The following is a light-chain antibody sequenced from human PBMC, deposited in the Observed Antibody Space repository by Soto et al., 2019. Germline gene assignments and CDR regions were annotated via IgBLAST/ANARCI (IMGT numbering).Light chain of an antibody. CDR3: SSYTSGTTVV. CDR2: DVS. CDR1: SSDVGGYNF. J-gene: IGLJ2*01. V-gene: IGLV2-14*01. Sequence: QSALTQPASVSGSPGQSITISCTGTSSDVGGYNFVSWYHQHPGKAPKLLIFDVSNRPSGVSNRFSGSKSGNTASLTISGLQVEDEGDYYCSSYTSGTTVVFGGGTKLTVL.